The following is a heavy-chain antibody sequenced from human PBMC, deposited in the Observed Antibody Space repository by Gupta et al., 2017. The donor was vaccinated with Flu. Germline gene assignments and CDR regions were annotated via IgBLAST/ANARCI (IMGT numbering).Heavy chain of an antibody. CDR2: IDPSDSYT. CDR3: ASPTAYCSSTSCYAAGYYYYGMDV. D-gene: IGHD2-2*01. J-gene: IGHJ6*02. Sequence: VQLVQSGAEVKRPGEALRISCTGSGYSFPSYWMSWARQIHGNGLDCMGRIDPSDSYTNYSPSFQGHVTTSADKSISTAYLQWSSLKASDTAMYYCASPTAYCSSTSCYAAGYYYYGMDVWGQGTTVTVSS. V-gene: IGHV5-10-1*01. CDR1: GYSFPSYW.